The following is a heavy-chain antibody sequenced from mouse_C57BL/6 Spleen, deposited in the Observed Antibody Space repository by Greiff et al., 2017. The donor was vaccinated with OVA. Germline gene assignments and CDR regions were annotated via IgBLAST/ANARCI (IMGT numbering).Heavy chain of an antibody. J-gene: IGHJ2*01. Sequence: QVQLQQPGAELVKPGASVKLSCKASGYTFTSYWMQWVKQRPGQGLEWIGEIDPSDSYTNYNQKFKGKATLTVDTSSSTAYMQLSSLTSEDSAFYYGARITTVVATGDDWGKGTTLTVSS. CDR1: GYTFTSYW. CDR3: ARITTVVATGDD. V-gene: IGHV1-50*01. D-gene: IGHD1-1*01. CDR2: IDPSDSYT.